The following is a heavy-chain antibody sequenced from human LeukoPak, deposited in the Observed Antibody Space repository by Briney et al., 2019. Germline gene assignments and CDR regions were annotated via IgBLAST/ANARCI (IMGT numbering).Heavy chain of an antibody. Sequence: GGSLRLSCAASGFTVSSNYMSWVRQAPGKGLEWVSVIYSGGSTYYADSVKGRFTISRDNSKNTLYLQMNSLRVEDTAVYYCARGGDYGSGNYFDYWGQGTLVTVSS. CDR2: IYSGGST. CDR1: GFTVSSNY. D-gene: IGHD3-10*01. J-gene: IGHJ4*02. CDR3: ARGGDYGSGNYFDY. V-gene: IGHV3-53*01.